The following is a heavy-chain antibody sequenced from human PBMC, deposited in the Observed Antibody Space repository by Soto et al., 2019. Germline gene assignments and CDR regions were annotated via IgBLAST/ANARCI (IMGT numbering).Heavy chain of an antibody. V-gene: IGHV4-39*01. J-gene: IGHJ5*02. CDR3: ARHRARNWFDP. CDR1: CGSIISSSYY. CDR2: IYYSGST. Sequence: SETLSLTCILCCGSIISSSYYWGWIRQPPGKGLEWIGSIYYSGSTYYNPSLKSRVTISVDTSKNQFSLKLSSVTAADTAVFYCARHRARNWFDPWGQGTLVTVSS. D-gene: IGHD6-6*01.